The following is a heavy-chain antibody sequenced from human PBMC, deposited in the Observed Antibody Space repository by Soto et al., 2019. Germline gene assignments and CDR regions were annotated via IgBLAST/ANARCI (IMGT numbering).Heavy chain of an antibody. Sequence: PGGSLRLSCSASGFTFSEYSMHWVRQAPGKGLQYVSTISSDGDITYYADSVKGRFTISRDNSKNTLYLQMNSLRPEDTAVYYCVKVSTFYDILTGYYYTNFFDPWGQGTLVTVSS. J-gene: IGHJ5*02. CDR1: GFTFSEYS. CDR3: VKVSTFYDILTGYYYTNFFDP. CDR2: ISSDGDIT. V-gene: IGHV3-64D*06. D-gene: IGHD3-9*01.